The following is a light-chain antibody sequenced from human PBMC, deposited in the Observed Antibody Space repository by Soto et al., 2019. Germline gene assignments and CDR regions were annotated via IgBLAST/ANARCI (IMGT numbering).Light chain of an antibody. CDR1: QSIDHH. Sequence: DIQMTQFPSSLSASVGDRVTITCRASQSIDHHLTWYQHKPGQAPSLLMDAASRMQSGVPSRFSGSGTGTEFTLTINSLQPEDFATYYCQQSYSNTWTFGQGTRVEVK. CDR2: AAS. CDR3: QQSYSNTWT. J-gene: IGKJ1*01. V-gene: IGKV1-39*01.